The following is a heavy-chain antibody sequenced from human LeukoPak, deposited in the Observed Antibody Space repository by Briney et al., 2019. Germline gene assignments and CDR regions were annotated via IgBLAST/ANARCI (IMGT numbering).Heavy chain of an antibody. J-gene: IGHJ4*02. CDR3: ARHSSGWYDDY. D-gene: IGHD6-19*01. Sequence: SETLSLTRTVSGGSISSSSYYWGWIRQPPGKGLEWIGSIYYSGSTYYNPSLKSRVTISVDTSKNQFSLKLSSVTAADTAVYYCARHSSGWYDDYWGQGTLVTVSS. V-gene: IGHV4-39*01. CDR1: GGSISSSSYY. CDR2: IYYSGST.